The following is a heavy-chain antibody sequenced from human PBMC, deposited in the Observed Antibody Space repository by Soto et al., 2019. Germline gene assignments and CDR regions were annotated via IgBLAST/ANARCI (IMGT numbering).Heavy chain of an antibody. J-gene: IGHJ5*02. CDR1: GYTFTSYD. D-gene: IGHD3-9*01. CDR2: MNPNSGNT. V-gene: IGHV1-8*01. CDR3: ARGGRYYDILTGYPPGDWFDP. Sequence: ASVKVSCKASGYTFTSYDINWVRQATGQGLEWMGWMNPNSGNTGYAQKFQGRVTMTRNTSISTAYMELSSLRSEDTAVYYCARGGRYYDILTGYPPGDWFDPWGQGTLVTISS.